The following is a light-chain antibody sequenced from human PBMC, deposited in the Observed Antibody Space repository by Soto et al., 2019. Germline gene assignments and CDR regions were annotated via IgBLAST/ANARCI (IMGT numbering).Light chain of an antibody. CDR3: SSYTSSSTLEGV. CDR2: DVS. V-gene: IGLV2-14*01. CDR1: SSDVGGYNY. J-gene: IGLJ2*01. Sequence: QSALTQPASVSGSPGQSITISCTGTSSDVGGYNYVSWYQQHPGKAPKLMIYDVSNRPSGVSNRFSGSKSGNTASLTISGLQAEDEADYYCSSYTSSSTLEGVFGGGPKLTVL.